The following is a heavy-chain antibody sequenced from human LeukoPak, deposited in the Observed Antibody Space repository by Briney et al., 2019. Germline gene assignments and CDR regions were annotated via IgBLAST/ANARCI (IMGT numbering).Heavy chain of an antibody. J-gene: IGHJ4*02. CDR2: IYYSGST. V-gene: IGHV4-59*01. Sequence: SETLSLTCTVSGTSISTYYWSWIRQPPGKGLEWIGYIYYSGSTNSNPSLKARVTMSVDMSKNQFSLKLISVTAADTAVYYCVRGRDGYDLWGQGTLVTVSS. CDR1: GTSISTYY. CDR3: VRGRDGYDL. D-gene: IGHD5-24*01.